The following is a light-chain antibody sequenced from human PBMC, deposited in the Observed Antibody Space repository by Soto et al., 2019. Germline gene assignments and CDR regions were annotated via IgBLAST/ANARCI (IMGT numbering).Light chain of an antibody. CDR1: QGISNY. J-gene: IGKJ1*01. CDR2: DAS. V-gene: IGKV1-13*02. Sequence: IQMTQSKSSLSASVGDRVTITCRASQGISNYLAWYQQKPGKVPKLLIYDASSLESGVPQRFSGSGSGTELTLTISSLQTDDFSTYYCQQYHSYWTFGQGTKVDIK. CDR3: QQYHSYWT.